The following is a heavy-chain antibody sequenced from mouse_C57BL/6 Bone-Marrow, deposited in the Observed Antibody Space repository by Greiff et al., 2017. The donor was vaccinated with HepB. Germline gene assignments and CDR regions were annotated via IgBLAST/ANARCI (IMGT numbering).Heavy chain of an antibody. CDR1: GYTFTDYE. J-gene: IGHJ4*01. CDR2: IDPENGGT. CDR3: TSNHGAMDY. V-gene: IGHV1-15*01. Sequence: VQLQQSGAELVRPGASVTLSCKASGYTFTDYEMHWVKQTPVHGLEWIGAIDPENGGTAYNQKFKGKAILTADKSSSTAYMELRSLTSEDSAVYYCTSNHGAMDYWGQGTSVTVSS.